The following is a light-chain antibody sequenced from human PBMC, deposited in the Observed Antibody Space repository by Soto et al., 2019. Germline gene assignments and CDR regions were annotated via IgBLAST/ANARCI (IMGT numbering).Light chain of an antibody. CDR2: EVS. V-gene: IGLV2-8*01. J-gene: IGLJ1*01. Sequence: QSALTQPPSASGSPGQSVTISCTGTSSDVGGYNYVSWYQQHPGKAPKLMIYEVSKRPSGVPDRFSGSKSGNTASLTVSGLQAEDEADYYCSPYAGSNMGVFGTGTKVTVL. CDR1: SSDVGGYNY. CDR3: SPYAGSNMGV.